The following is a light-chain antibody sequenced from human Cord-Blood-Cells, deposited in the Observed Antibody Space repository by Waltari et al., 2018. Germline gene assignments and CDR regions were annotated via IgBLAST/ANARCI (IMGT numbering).Light chain of an antibody. CDR1: SSDAGSYNL. CDR3: CSYAGSSTYVV. V-gene: IGLV2-23*01. Sequence: QSALTQPASVSGSPGPSITISCTGTSSDAGSYNLVSWYQQHPGKAPKLMIYEGSKRPSGVSNRFSGSKSGNTASLTISGLQAEDEADYYCCSYAGSSTYVVFGGGTKLTVL. J-gene: IGLJ2*01. CDR2: EGS.